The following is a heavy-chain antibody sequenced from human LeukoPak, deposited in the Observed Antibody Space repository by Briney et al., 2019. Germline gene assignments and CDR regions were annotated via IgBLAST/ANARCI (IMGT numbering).Heavy chain of an antibody. V-gene: IGHV4-4*07. J-gene: IGHJ4*02. Sequence: SETLSLTCSVSGGSISRYYWSWIRQPAGKGLDGIGRVYISWSANYNPSLNRRVTMSVDTSHDQFSLKLSSVTAADTAVYYCARDYYGDGVFDYWGQGTLVTVSS. D-gene: IGHD4-17*01. CDR1: GGSISRYY. CDR3: ARDYYGDGVFDY. CDR2: VYISWSA.